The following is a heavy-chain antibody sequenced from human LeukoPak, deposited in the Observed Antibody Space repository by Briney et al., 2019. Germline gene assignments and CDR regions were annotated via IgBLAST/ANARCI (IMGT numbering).Heavy chain of an antibody. CDR1: GGSIRRYY. CDR3: ARGRNDNGGMFFDS. D-gene: IGHD4-23*01. J-gene: IGHJ4*02. V-gene: IGHV4-59*01. CDR2: ISHSGYT. Sequence: SETLSLTCTVSGGSIRRYYWSWIRQAPGKGLEWIGFISHSGYTSYSPSLKSRVAISVDTSKGQFSLSLSSMTAVDTAIYYCARGRNDNGGMFFDSWAQGTLVTVSS.